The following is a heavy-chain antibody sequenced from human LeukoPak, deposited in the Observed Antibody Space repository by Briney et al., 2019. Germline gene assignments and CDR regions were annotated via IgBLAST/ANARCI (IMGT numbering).Heavy chain of an antibody. J-gene: IGHJ5*02. V-gene: IGHV1-46*01. D-gene: IGHD1-26*01. CDR2: INPTGGST. Sequence: ASVNVSCKASGYTFTSYYMHWVRQAPGQGLEWMGLINPTGGSTGYAQKFQGRVTMTRDTSTSTDYMELSSLRSEDTAIYYCARDNSVGDNAWWFDPWGQGTLVTVSS. CDR1: GYTFTSYY. CDR3: ARDNSVGDNAWWFDP.